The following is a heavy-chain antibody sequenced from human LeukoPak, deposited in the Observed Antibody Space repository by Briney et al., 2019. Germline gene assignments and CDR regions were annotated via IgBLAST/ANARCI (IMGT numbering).Heavy chain of an antibody. CDR3: ARVSTYSAIDY. CDR2: INSDGSST. CDR1: GFTFSSYW. J-gene: IGHJ4*02. V-gene: IGHV3-74*01. D-gene: IGHD1-26*01. Sequence: GGSLRLSCAASGFTFSSYWMHWVRQGPGKGLVWVSRINSDGSSTSYADSVKGRFTISKDNAKNTLYLQMNSLRAEDTAVYYCARVSTYSAIDYWGQGTLVTVSS.